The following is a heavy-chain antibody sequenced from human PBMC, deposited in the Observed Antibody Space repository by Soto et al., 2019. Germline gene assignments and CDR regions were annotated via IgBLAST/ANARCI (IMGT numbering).Heavy chain of an antibody. V-gene: IGHV3-30-3*01. CDR2: ISYDGSNK. J-gene: IGHJ3*02. CDR1: GFTFSSYA. CDR3: ARQYDILTGYYTSDAFDI. D-gene: IGHD3-9*01. Sequence: QVQLVESGGGVVQPGRSLRLSCAASGFTFSSYAMHWVRQAPGKWLDWVAVISYDGSNKYYADSVKGRFTISRDNSKKPLYLQMNRLRAEDPAVYYCARQYDILTGYYTSDAFDIWGQGTMVTVSS.